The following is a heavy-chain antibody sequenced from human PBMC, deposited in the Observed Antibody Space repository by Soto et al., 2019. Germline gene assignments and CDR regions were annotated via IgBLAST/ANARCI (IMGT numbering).Heavy chain of an antibody. J-gene: IGHJ4*02. Sequence: QLQLQESGPGLVKPSETLSLTCTVSGGSISSSTYYWGWIRQPPGKGLEWIGSIYYSGSTYYNPYRKSRVTISVDTSKNQFSLKLSSVTAADTAVYYCARPLRGYNYGEFDYWGQGTLVTVSS. CDR3: ARPLRGYNYGEFDY. D-gene: IGHD5-18*01. CDR2: IYYSGST. V-gene: IGHV4-39*01. CDR1: GGSISSSTYY.